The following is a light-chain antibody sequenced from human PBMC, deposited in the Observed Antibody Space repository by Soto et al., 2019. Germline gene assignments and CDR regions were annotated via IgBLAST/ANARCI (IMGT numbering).Light chain of an antibody. Sequence: EIVLTQSPGTLSSSPGERATLSCRASQSVSSSYLAWYQQNPRQAPRLLIYGASSRATGIPDTFSGSGSGTDFTLTISRLEPEDFAVYYCQQYGSSPYTFGQGTKLEIK. J-gene: IGKJ2*01. V-gene: IGKV3-20*01. CDR3: QQYGSSPYT. CDR1: QSVSSSY. CDR2: GAS.